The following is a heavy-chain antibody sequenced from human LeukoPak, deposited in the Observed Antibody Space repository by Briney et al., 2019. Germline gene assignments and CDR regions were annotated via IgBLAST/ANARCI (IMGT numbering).Heavy chain of an antibody. V-gene: IGHV4-30-4*01. D-gene: IGHD2-2*03. J-gene: IGHJ6*03. Sequence: PSETLSLTCTVSGGSISSGDYYWSWIRQPPGKGLEWIGYIYYSGSTYYNPSLKSRVTISVDTSKNQFSLKLSSVTAADTAVYYCASLAGYCSSTSCPKYYYYYYMDVWGKGTMVTVSS. CDR2: IYYSGST. CDR3: ASLAGYCSSTSCPKYYYYYYMDV. CDR1: GGSISSGDYY.